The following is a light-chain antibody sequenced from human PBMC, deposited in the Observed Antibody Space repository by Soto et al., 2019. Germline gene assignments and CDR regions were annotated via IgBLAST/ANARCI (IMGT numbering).Light chain of an antibody. V-gene: IGLV2-8*01. CDR1: SSDVGGYNY. CDR2: EVS. Sequence: QSALTQPPSASGSPGQSVTISCTGTSSDVGGYNYVSWYQPHPGKAPKLRIYEVSKRPSGVPDRFSGSKSGNTASLTVSGLQSEDEADYYCSSDAGSNNWNFGTGTKLTVL. CDR3: SSDAGSNNWN. J-gene: IGLJ1*01.